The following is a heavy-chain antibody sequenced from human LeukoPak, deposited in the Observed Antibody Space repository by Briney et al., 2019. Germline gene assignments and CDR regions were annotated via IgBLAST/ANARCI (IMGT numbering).Heavy chain of an antibody. J-gene: IGHJ4*02. D-gene: IGHD5-18*01. CDR3: ARKIIGYSYGYDY. CDR1: GGSISSGSYY. Sequence: SETLSLTCTLSGGSISSGSYYWRWIRQPAGKGLEWIGRIYTSGSTNYNPSLKSRVTISVDTSKNQFSLKLSSVTAADTAVYYCARKIIGYSYGYDYWGQGTLVTVSS. V-gene: IGHV4-61*02. CDR2: IYTSGST.